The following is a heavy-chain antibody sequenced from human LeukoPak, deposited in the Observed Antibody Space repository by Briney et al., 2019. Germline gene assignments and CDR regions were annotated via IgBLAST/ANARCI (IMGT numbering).Heavy chain of an antibody. J-gene: IGHJ6*03. CDR2: IKQDGSEK. CDR3: ARDAHYDFWSGYYYYYYMDV. CDR1: GYTLSIYC. V-gene: IGHV3-7*01. Sequence: PGVSLRLSCAASGYTLSIYCMSGVRQAPGKGLEGVANIKQDGSEKYYVDSVKSRFTISRDNAKNSLYLQKNSLRAEDTAVYYCARDAHYDFWSGYYYYYYMDVWGKGTTVTVSS. D-gene: IGHD3-3*01.